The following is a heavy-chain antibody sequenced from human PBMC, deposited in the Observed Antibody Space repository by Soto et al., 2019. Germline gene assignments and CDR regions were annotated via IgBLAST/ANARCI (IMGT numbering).Heavy chain of an antibody. V-gene: IGHV1-69*13. J-gene: IGHJ3*02. CDR2: IIPIFGTA. D-gene: IGHD2-15*01. Sequence: ASVKVSCKASGGTFSSYAISWVRQAPGQGLEWMGGIIPIFGTANYAQKFQGRVTITADESTSTAYMELSSLRSEDTAVYYCAREEVNGYCSGGSCYYDAFDIWGQGTMVTVSS. CDR1: GGTFSSYA. CDR3: AREEVNGYCSGGSCYYDAFDI.